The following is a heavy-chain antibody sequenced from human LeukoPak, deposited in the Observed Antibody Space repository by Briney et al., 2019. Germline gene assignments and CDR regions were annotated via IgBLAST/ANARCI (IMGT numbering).Heavy chain of an antibody. J-gene: IGHJ6*03. Sequence: SETLSLTCTVSGGSISSYYWSWIRQPAGKGLEWIGRFHTSGSTNYNPSLKSRVTMSVDTSKNQFSLKLNSMTAADTAVYYCAAYRSSGMDVWGKGTTVTISS. D-gene: IGHD1-26*01. V-gene: IGHV4-4*07. CDR1: GGSISSYY. CDR3: AAYRSSGMDV. CDR2: FHTSGST.